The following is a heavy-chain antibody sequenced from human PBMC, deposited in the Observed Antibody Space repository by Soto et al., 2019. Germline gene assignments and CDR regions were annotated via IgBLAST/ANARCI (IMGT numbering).Heavy chain of an antibody. J-gene: IGHJ5*02. Sequence: SETLSLTCAVSGGSISSGGYSWSWIRQPPGKGLEWIGYIYHSGSTYYNPSLKSRVTISVDRSKNQFSLKLSFVTAADTAVYYCARGGNWFDPWGQGTLVTVSS. D-gene: IGHD2-15*01. CDR3: ARGGNWFDP. CDR2: IYHSGST. CDR1: GGSISSGGYS. V-gene: IGHV4-30-2*01.